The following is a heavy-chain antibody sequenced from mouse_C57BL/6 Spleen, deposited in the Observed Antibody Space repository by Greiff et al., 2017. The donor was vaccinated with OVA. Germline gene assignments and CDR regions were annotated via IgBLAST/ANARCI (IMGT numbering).Heavy chain of an antibody. D-gene: IGHD2-4*01. J-gene: IGHJ4*01. CDR2: IWSGGST. Sequence: VQVVESGPGLVQPSQSLSITCTVSGFSLTSYGVHWVRQSPGKGLEWLGVIWSGGSTDYNAAFISRLSISKDNSKSQVFFKMNSLQADDTAIYYCARKHDYDGYAMDYWGQGTSVTVSS. V-gene: IGHV2-2*01. CDR1: GFSLTSYG. CDR3: ARKHDYDGYAMDY.